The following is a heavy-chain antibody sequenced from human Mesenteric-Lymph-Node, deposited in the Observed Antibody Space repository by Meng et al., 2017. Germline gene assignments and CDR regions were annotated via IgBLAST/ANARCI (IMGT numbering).Heavy chain of an antibody. CDR1: GGSISSYY. CDR2: IYYSGST. V-gene: IGHV4-59*01. Sequence: SETLSLTCTVSGGSISSYYWSWIRQPPGKGLEWIGYIYYSGSTNYNPSLKSRVTISVDTSKNQFSLKLSSVTAADTAVYYCATSIAVAAKVDYWGQGTLVTVSS. CDR3: ATSIAVAAKVDY. D-gene: IGHD6-19*01. J-gene: IGHJ4*02.